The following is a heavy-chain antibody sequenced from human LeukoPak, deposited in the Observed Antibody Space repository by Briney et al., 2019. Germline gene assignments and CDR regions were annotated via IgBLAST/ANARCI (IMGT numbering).Heavy chain of an antibody. J-gene: IGHJ6*02. CDR1: GFTFSSYA. V-gene: IGHV3-30-3*01. Sequence: GRSLRLSCAASGFTFSSYAMHWVRQAPGKGLEWVAVISYDGSNKYYADSVKGRFTISRDNSKNTLYLQMNSLRAEDTAVYYCARSCGGDCYVGGKPTYGMDVWGQGTTVTVSS. D-gene: IGHD2-21*02. CDR3: ARSCGGDCYVGGKPTYGMDV. CDR2: ISYDGSNK.